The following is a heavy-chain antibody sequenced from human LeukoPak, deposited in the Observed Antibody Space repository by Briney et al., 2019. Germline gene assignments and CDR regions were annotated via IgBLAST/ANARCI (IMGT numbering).Heavy chain of an antibody. CDR3: AKDQSLLGYCSSTSCYLSFDY. CDR1: GFTFSNYA. J-gene: IGHJ4*02. Sequence: PGGSLRLSCAASGFTFSNYAMSWVRHTPDRVLEGVASISYDGKKDFYADSVKGRFTISRDNSKNTLYLQMNSLRAEDTAVYYCAKDQSLLGYCSSTSCYLSFDYWGQGTLVTVSS. V-gene: IGHV3-30*04. CDR2: ISYDGKKD. D-gene: IGHD2-2*01.